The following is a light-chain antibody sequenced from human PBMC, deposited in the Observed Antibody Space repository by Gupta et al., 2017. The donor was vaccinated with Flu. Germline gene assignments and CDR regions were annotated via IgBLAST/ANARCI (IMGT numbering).Light chain of an antibody. CDR2: DAS. Sequence: PSAVDASVGDRVTSTCRASQEINIYLDWFQQKPGKAPKSLIYDASRVKSGVPSKFSGSGSGTXFTLTIXSLQPEDFANYYCLQDNCYPRTFGXGTKVEIK. J-gene: IGKJ1*01. V-gene: IGKV1-16*02. CDR3: LQDNCYPRT. CDR1: QEINIY.